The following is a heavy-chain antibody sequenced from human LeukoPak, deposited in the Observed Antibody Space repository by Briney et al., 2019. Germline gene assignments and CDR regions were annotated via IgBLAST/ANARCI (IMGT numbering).Heavy chain of an antibody. CDR3: ARSGGYSSSWSL. D-gene: IGHD6-13*01. CDR2: ISNSGIT. J-gene: IGHJ4*02. CDR1: GGSISTYY. V-gene: IGHV4-59*01. Sequence: SETRSLTCTVSGGSISTYYWNWIRQPPGKGLEWIGYISNSGITTFNPSLKSRVTISVDSSKSQFSLKLNSVTAADTAVYYCARSGGYSSSWSLWGQGTLVTVSS.